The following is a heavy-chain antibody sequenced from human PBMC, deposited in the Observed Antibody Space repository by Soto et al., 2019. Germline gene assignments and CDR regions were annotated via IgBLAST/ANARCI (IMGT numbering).Heavy chain of an antibody. J-gene: IGHJ5*02. V-gene: IGHV4-59*01. D-gene: IGHD2-15*01. CDR1: GGSISSYY. CDR2: IYYNGST. Sequence: QVQLQESGPGLVKPSETLSLTCSVSGGSISSYYWSWIRQPPGKGLEWIGYIYYNGSTNSNLSLKSRATISLDTSNIQFALRLTSVTAADTAVYYCARASGCCDGSCAFDPWGQGTLVTVSS. CDR3: ARASGCCDGSCAFDP.